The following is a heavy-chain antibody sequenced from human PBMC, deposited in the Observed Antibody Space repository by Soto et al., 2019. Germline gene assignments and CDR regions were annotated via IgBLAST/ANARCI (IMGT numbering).Heavy chain of an antibody. D-gene: IGHD3-22*01. V-gene: IGHV4-31*03. CDR1: GGSISSGDYY. Sequence: PSETLSLTCTVSGGSISSGDYYWSWIRQHPGKGLEWIVTIYFSGTTYYNPSLKSRVTISVDTSKSQFSLKLSSVTAADTAVYYCARRDRSGFSYWLDTWGQGTLVTVSS. CDR3: ARRDRSGFSYWLDT. CDR2: IYFSGTT. J-gene: IGHJ5*02.